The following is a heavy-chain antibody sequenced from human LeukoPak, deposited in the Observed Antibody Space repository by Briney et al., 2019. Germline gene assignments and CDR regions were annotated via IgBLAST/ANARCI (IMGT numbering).Heavy chain of an antibody. Sequence: PSETLSLTCTVSGGSISSYYWSWIRQPPGKGLEWIGYIYYSGSTYYNPSLKSRVTISVDTSKNQFSLKLSSVAAADTAVYYCARSFYDYVWGSYKAFDIWGQGTMVTVSS. V-gene: IGHV4-59*08. CDR1: GGSISSYY. CDR3: ARSFYDYVWGSYKAFDI. J-gene: IGHJ3*02. CDR2: IYYSGST. D-gene: IGHD3-16*01.